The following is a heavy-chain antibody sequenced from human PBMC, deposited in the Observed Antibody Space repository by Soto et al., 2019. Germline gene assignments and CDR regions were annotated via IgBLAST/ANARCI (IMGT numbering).Heavy chain of an antibody. CDR2: INPSGGST. Sequence: ASVKVSCKASGYTFTSYYMHWVRQAPGQGLEWMGIINPSGGSTSYAQKFQGRVTMTRDTSTSTVYMELSSLRSEDTAVYYCARFLTLSIAVAGTWAYWGQGTLVPVSS. D-gene: IGHD6-19*01. CDR3: ARFLTLSIAVAGTWAY. J-gene: IGHJ4*02. V-gene: IGHV1-46*01. CDR1: GYTFTSYY.